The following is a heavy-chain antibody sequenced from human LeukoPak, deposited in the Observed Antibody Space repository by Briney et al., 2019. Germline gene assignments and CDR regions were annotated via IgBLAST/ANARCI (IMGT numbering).Heavy chain of an antibody. CDR3: ARGRITMVRGAIQGWFDP. J-gene: IGHJ5*02. CDR2: INPNSGGT. CDR1: GYTFSNYG. D-gene: IGHD3-10*01. Sequence: ASVKVSCKASGYTFSNYGISWVRQAPGQGLEWMGWINPNSGGTNYAQKFQGRVTMTRDTSISTAYMELSRLRSDDTAVYYCARGRITMVRGAIQGWFDPWGQGTLVTVSS. V-gene: IGHV1-2*02.